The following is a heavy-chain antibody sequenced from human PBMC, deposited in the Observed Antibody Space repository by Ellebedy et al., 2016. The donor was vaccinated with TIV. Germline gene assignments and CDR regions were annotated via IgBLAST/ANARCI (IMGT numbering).Heavy chain of an antibody. V-gene: IGHV3-43D*03. J-gene: IGHJ4*02. CDR1: GFTFDDFG. D-gene: IGHD3-10*01. CDR3: AKDTMVRGVLYYFDY. CDR2: NNWDGSTT. Sequence: GGSLRLSXAASGFTFDDFGMHWVRQAPGKGLEWVSLNNWDGSTTYYADSVKGRFTISRDNSKNSLYLQMNSLRAEDTALYYCAKDTMVRGVLYYFDYWGQGTLVTVSS.